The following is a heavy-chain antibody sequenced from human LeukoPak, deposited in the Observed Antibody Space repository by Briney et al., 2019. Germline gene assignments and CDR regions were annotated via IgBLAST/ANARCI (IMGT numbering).Heavy chain of an antibody. CDR1: GFTFSSYG. J-gene: IGHJ6*02. D-gene: IGHD3-22*01. V-gene: IGHV3-30*18. Sequence: GGSLRLSCAASGFTFSSYGMHWVRQAPGKGLEWVAVISYDGSNKNYADSVKGRFTISRDNSKNTLYLQMNSLRAEDTAVYYCANNYYDSSGYYYYYGMDVWGQGTTVTVSS. CDR2: ISYDGSNK. CDR3: ANNYYDSSGYYYYYGMDV.